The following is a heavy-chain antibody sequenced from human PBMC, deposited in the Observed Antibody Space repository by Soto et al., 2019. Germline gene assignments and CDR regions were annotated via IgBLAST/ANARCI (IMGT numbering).Heavy chain of an antibody. CDR3: ASQYCGDYCSADY. J-gene: IGHJ4*02. CDR2: INAGNGYT. D-gene: IGHD2-21*02. Sequence: GASVKVSCKASGYTFTTLAMHWVRQAPGQRLEWMGYINAGNGYTKYSQNFQGRVTITRDTLASTAYMELSSLRSEDTAVYYCASQYCGDYCSADYLGQGTLVTVSS. CDR1: GYTFTTLA. V-gene: IGHV1-3*01.